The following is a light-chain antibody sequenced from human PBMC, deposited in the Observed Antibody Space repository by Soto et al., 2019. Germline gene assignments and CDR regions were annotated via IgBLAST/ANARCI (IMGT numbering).Light chain of an antibody. CDR1: SSDVGGYNY. CDR3: CSYTSTSAVI. J-gene: IGLJ2*01. CDR2: DVN. Sequence: QSALTQPASMSGSLGQSITISCTGTSSDVGGYNYVSWYQHHPGQALKVLIYDVNNRPAGVSNRFSGSKSGSTASLTISGLQAEDEADYFCCSYTSTSAVIFGGGTKVTVL. V-gene: IGLV2-14*03.